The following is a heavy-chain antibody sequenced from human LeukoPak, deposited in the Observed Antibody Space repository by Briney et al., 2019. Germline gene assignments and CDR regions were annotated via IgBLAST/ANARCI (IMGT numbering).Heavy chain of an antibody. CDR3: AKDPYRASSGLVDY. CDR1: GFTFSNYA. V-gene: IGHV3-23*01. Sequence: GGSLRLSCATSGFTFSNYAVSWVRQAPGKGLEWVSSMSGIGGTTYYADSVKGRFTISRDNSKNTLYLQMNSLRAEDTAVYYCAKDPYRASSGLVDYWGQGTLVTVSS. D-gene: IGHD5-12*01. CDR2: MSGIGGTT. J-gene: IGHJ4*02.